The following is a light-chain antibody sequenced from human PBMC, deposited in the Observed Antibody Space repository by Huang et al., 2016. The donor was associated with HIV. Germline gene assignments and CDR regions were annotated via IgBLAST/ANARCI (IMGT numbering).Light chain of an antibody. V-gene: IGKV3-15*01. CDR1: RSVGNN. J-gene: IGKJ2*01. Sequence: IVMTQSPATLSVSPGERATLSCRASRSVGNNLAWYQQKVGQAPRLLIYGASTRATGIAARFSGSESGTDFTLTISSLQSEDFAVYNCQQYNDWPPWYTFGQGTRLEIK. CDR3: QQYNDWPPWYT. CDR2: GAS.